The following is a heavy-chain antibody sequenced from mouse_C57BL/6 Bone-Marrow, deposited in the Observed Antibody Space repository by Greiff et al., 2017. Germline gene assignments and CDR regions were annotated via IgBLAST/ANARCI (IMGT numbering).Heavy chain of an antibody. J-gene: IGHJ1*03. V-gene: IGHV2-2*01. CDR1: GFSLTSYG. D-gene: IGHD2-4*01. CDR3: ARGITTRDWYFDV. CDR2: IWSGGST. Sequence: VQLQQSGPGLVQPSQSLSITCTVSGFSLTSYGVHWVRQSPGKGLEWLGVIWSGGSTDYNAAFISRLSISKDNSKSQVFFKMNSLQADDTAIYYCARGITTRDWYFDVWGTGTTVTVSS.